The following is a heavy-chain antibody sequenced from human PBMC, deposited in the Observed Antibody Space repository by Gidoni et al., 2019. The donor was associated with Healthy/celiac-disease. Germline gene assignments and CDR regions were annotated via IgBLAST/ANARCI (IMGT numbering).Heavy chain of an antibody. Sequence: EVQLVESGGGLVQPGGSLKLSCAASGFTFSGSAMHWVRQASGKGLEWVGRIRSKANSYATAYAASVKGRFTISRDDSKNTAYLQMNSLKTEDTAVYYCTRLGLRGFDYWGQGTLVTVSS. D-gene: IGHD3-10*01. CDR3: TRLGLRGFDY. J-gene: IGHJ4*02. CDR1: GFTFSGSA. CDR2: IRSKANSYAT. V-gene: IGHV3-73*01.